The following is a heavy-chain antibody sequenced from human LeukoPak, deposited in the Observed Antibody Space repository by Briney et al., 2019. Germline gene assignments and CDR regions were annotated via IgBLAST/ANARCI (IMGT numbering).Heavy chain of an antibody. J-gene: IGHJ4*02. CDR1: GFTFSSYG. Sequence: PGGSLRLSWAASGFTFSSYGMHWVRQAPGKGLEWVAVISYDGSNKYYADSVKGRFTISRDNSKNTLYLQMNSLRAEDTAVYYCAKDYYDSSGSYYWGQGTLVTVSS. CDR2: ISYDGSNK. D-gene: IGHD3-22*01. V-gene: IGHV3-30*18. CDR3: AKDYYDSSGSYY.